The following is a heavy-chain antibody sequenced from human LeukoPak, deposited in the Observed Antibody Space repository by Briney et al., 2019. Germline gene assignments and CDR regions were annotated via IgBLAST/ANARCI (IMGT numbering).Heavy chain of an antibody. V-gene: IGHV3-23*01. CDR3: VRAYHPGGWFDP. J-gene: IGHJ5*02. Sequence: GGSLRLSCAASGFTFSTFAMIWVRQPPGKGLEWVSSIFPSGGEIHYADSVRGRFTISRDNSKSTLSLQMNSLTAEDTAVHYCVRAYHPGGWFDPWGQGTLVTVSS. CDR2: IFPSGGEI. D-gene: IGHD2-21*01. CDR1: GFTFSTFA.